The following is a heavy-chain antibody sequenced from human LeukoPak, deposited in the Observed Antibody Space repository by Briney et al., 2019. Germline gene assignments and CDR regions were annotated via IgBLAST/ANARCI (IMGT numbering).Heavy chain of an antibody. CDR3: ARDWNDYDSSGFPDWYFDL. CDR2: IIPILGIA. Sequence: SVKVSCEASGGTFSSYAISWVRQAPGQGLEWMGRIIPILGIANYAQKFQGRVTITADKSTSTAYMELSSLRSEDTAVYYCARDWNDYDSSGFPDWYFDLWGRGTLVTVSS. V-gene: IGHV1-69*04. CDR1: GGTFSSYA. D-gene: IGHD3-22*01. J-gene: IGHJ2*01.